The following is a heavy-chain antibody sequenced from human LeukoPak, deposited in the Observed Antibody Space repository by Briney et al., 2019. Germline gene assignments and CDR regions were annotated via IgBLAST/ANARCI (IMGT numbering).Heavy chain of an antibody. Sequence: GGSLRLSCAASGFTFSNYAMSWVRQAPGKVLELVSIISGSGDSTYYAYSVKGRFTISRDNSKNTLYLQMNSLRAEDTAVYYCAKVRLPKRFGDVGLDCWGQGTLVTVSA. CDR3: AKVRLPKRFGDVGLDC. CDR2: ISGSGDST. J-gene: IGHJ4*02. D-gene: IGHD3-10*01. CDR1: GFTFSNYA. V-gene: IGHV3-23*01.